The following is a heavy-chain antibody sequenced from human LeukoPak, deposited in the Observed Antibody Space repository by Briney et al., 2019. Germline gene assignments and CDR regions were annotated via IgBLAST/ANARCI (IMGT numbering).Heavy chain of an antibody. CDR1: GFTFSSYG. J-gene: IGHJ4*02. CDR2: IWYDGSNK. Sequence: PGRSLRLSCAASGFTFSSYGMHWVRQAPGKGLEWVAVIWYDGSNKYYADSVKGRFTISRDNSKNTLYLQMNSLRAEDTAVYYCASSSAWYEPIDYWGQGTLVTVSS. CDR3: ASSSAWYEPIDY. D-gene: IGHD6-19*01. V-gene: IGHV3-33*08.